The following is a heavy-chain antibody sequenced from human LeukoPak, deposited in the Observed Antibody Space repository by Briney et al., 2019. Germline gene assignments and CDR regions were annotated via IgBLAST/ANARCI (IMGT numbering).Heavy chain of an antibody. CDR3: TRDSEFLGALDY. J-gene: IGHJ4*02. CDR1: GFTFGDYA. V-gene: IGHV3-49*04. CDR2: IRSKAYGGTT. Sequence: GGSLRLSCTASGFTFGDYAMSWVRKAPGKGLEWVGFIRSKAYGGTTEYAASVKGRFTISRDDSKSIAYLQMNSLKTEDTAVYYCTRDSEFLGALDYWGQGTLVTVSS. D-gene: IGHD1-26*01.